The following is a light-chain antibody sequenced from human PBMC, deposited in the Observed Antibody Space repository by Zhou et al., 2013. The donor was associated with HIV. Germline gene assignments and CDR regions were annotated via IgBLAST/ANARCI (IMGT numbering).Light chain of an antibody. V-gene: IGKV1-33*01. Sequence: DIQMTQSPPSLSASIGDRVTITCQASHDIDKALNWYQQKPGEAPQLLIYGASNAERGVPSRFSGSGSGTHYILTINSLQPEDVATYYCQQCDNYSITFGQGTRLEIK. CDR1: HDIDKA. J-gene: IGKJ5*01. CDR2: GAS. CDR3: QQCDNYSIT.